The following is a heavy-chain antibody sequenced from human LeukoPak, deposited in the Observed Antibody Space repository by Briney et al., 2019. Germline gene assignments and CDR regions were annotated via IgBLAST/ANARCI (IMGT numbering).Heavy chain of an antibody. CDR3: ARFSGMGTFDY. J-gene: IGHJ4*02. CDR2: IYTSGST. Sequence: SETLSLTCTVSGGSISSGSYYWSWIRQPAGKGLEWIGRIYTSGSTNYNPSLKSRVTISVDTSKNQFSLKLSSVTAADTAVYYCARFSGMGTFDYWGQGTLVTVSS. CDR1: GGSISSGSYY. D-gene: IGHD1-14*01. V-gene: IGHV4-61*02.